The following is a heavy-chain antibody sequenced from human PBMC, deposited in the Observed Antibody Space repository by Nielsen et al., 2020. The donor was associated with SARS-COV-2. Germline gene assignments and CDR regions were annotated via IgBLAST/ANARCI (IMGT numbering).Heavy chain of an antibody. V-gene: IGHV4-30-2*01. CDR2: IYHSGST. CDR3: ARSSSWYDYYYYGMDV. D-gene: IGHD6-13*01. J-gene: IGHJ6*02. CDR1: GGSISSGGYS. Sequence: SETLSLTCAVSGGSISSGGYSWSWIRQPPGKGLEWIGYIYHSGSTYYNPSLKSRVTISVDRSKNQFSLKLSSVTAADTAVYYCARSSSWYDYYYYGMDVWGQGTTVTVSS.